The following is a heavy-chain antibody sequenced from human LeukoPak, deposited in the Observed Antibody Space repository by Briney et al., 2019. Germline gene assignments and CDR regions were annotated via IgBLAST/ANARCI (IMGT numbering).Heavy chain of an antibody. D-gene: IGHD6-13*01. CDR1: GYTFTGYY. CDR2: VIPNGGGT. V-gene: IGHV1-2*02. Sequence: ASVTVSCKASGYTFTGYYMHWVRQAPGQGLDGRGWVIPNGGGTNYAQKFQGRVTMTRDTSISTAYMELSRLRSDDTAVYYCARVGPGIAAAFGYWGQGTLVTVSS. J-gene: IGHJ4*02. CDR3: ARVGPGIAAAFGY.